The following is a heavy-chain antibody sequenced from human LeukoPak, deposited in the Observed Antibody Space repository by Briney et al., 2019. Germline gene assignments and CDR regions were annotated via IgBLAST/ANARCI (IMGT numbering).Heavy chain of an antibody. D-gene: IGHD1-20*01. V-gene: IGHV3-48*01. CDR1: GFRFSGAG. J-gene: IGHJ3*01. CDR3: ARYTWNDDGFDV. CDR2: ISASATAI. Sequence: PGGSLRLSCAASGFRFSGAGMNWVRQAPGKEPEWISYISASATAIFYAASVQGRFTISRDNGNKSLFLQMTSLRAEDTAVYYCARYTWNDDGFDVWGQGTRVTVSS.